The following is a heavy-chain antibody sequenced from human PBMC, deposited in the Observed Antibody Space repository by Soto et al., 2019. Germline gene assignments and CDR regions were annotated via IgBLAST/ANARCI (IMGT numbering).Heavy chain of an antibody. CDR2: IWYDGSNK. J-gene: IGHJ5*02. Sequence: PVGSLRLSCAASGFTFSSYGMHWVRQAPGKGLEWVAVIWYDGSNKYYADSVKGRFTISRDNSKNTLYLQMNSLRAEDTAVYHCARNPEYSSSWYYWLDPWGQGTLVTVSS. D-gene: IGHD6-13*01. CDR1: GFTFSSYG. V-gene: IGHV3-33*01. CDR3: ARNPEYSSSWYYWLDP.